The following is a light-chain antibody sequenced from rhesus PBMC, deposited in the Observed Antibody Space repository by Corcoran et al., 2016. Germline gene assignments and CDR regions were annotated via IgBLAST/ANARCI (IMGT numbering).Light chain of an antibody. CDR3: SSYAGSNTDI. CDR1: SRVIGGYNY. V-gene: IGLV2-32*02. CDR2: EVS. Sequence: QAALTQPRSVSGSPGQSVTISCAGTSRVIGGYNYVSWYQQHPGTAPKLMIYEVSKRPSGVSDRFSGSKSGNTASLTISGLQAEDEADYYCSSYAGSNTDIFGAGTRLTVL. J-gene: IGLJ1*01.